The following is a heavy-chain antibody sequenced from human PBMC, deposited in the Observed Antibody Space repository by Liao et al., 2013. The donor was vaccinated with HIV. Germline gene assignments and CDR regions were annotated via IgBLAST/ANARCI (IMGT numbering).Heavy chain of an antibody. J-gene: IGHJ5*02. V-gene: IGHV4-4*07. D-gene: IGHD3-9*01. CDR1: GGSISSYY. Sequence: QVQLQESGPGLVKPSETLSLTCTVSGGSISSYYWSWIRQPAGKGLEWIGRTSTRGKTVYNPSLKSRVTISLDTSKNQFSLKLYSVTAADTAMYYCARDPSQRYSSETWFDTWAREPWSPSRQ. CDR3: ARDPSQRYSSETWFDT. CDR2: TSTRGKT.